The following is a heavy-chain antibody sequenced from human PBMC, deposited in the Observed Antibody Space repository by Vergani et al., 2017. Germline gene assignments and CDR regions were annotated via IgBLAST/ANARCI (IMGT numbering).Heavy chain of an antibody. CDR3: ARVMYRGEASTGYRLEGMDI. J-gene: IGHJ6*04. Sequence: QVQLEESGPGLVKPSETLSLIFTVSGGSFNTYYWSWIRQSPGKGLEWIGYIYSTGSSNYNPSLNSRVTMSVDTSKNQFSLELRSVTAADTAVYFCARVMYRGEASTGYRLEGMDIWGEGTTVTISS. D-gene: IGHD3-9*01. CDR1: GGSFNTYY. V-gene: IGHV4-59*13. CDR2: IYSTGSS.